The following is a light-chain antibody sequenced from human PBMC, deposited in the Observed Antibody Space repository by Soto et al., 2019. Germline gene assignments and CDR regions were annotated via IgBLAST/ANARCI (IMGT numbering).Light chain of an antibody. Sequence: EIVLTQSPATLSLSPGERATLSCRASQSVSSYLAWYQQKPGQAPRLLIYDASNRATGIPARFSGSGSGTDFTLTISSLVPEDFAVYYCQQRSNWPPWTFGHGTKVEIK. J-gene: IGKJ1*01. CDR2: DAS. CDR3: QQRSNWPPWT. CDR1: QSVSSY. V-gene: IGKV3-11*01.